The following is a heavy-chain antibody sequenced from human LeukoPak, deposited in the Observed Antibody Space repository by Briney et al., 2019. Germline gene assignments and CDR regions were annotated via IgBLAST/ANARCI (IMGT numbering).Heavy chain of an antibody. CDR3: ALDTAQWLRLLYDAY. CDR2: ISGSADNT. J-gene: IGHJ4*02. Sequence: GGSLRLSCAASRFTFSRYAMSWVRQAPGRGLQWVSLISGSADNTYYTDSVKGRFTISRDNSKNTLYLQMDSLRADDTAVYYCALDTAQWLRLLYDAYWGQGTLVTVSS. CDR1: RFTFSRYA. V-gene: IGHV3-23*01. D-gene: IGHD5-12*01.